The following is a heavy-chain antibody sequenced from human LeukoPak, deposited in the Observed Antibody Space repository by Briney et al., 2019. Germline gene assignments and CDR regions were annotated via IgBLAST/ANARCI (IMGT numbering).Heavy chain of an antibody. V-gene: IGHV3-23*01. CDR1: GFTFSNYA. CDR3: AKKEGGFDY. Sequence: GGSLRLSCAASGFTFSNYAMSWVRQAPGRGLEWVSAISGDAGSTYYADSVEGRFTISRDNSKNTLYLQMNSLRAEDTAVYYCAKKEGGFDYWGQGALVTVSS. J-gene: IGHJ4*02. D-gene: IGHD1-26*01. CDR2: ISGDAGST.